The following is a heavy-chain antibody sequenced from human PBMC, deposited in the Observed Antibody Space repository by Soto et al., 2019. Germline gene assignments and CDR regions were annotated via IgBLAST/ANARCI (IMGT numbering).Heavy chain of an antibody. CDR2: ISGSGGST. CDR1: GFTFSSYA. CDR3: ARARGGWVSYFDY. Sequence: GGSLRLSCAASGFTFSSYAMSWVRQAPGKGLEWVSAISGSGGSTYYADSVKGRFTISRDNSKNTLYLQMNSLRAEDTAVYYCARARGGWVSYFDYWGQGTLVTVSS. D-gene: IGHD6-19*01. V-gene: IGHV3-23*01. J-gene: IGHJ4*02.